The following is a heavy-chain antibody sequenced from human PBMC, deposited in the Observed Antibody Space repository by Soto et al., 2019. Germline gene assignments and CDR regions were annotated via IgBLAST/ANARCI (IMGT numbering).Heavy chain of an antibody. CDR1: GYTFTSYG. Sequence: QVQLVQSGAEVKKPGASVKVSCKASGYTFTSYGISWVRQAPGQGLEWMGWIRAYNGNTNYAQKLQGRVTMTTDTTKRTAQMELSSVGSDDTAVYYWEGDRRTVDVWGEGTTVTVSS. J-gene: IGHJ6*04. V-gene: IGHV1-18*01. CDR3: EGDRRTVDV. CDR2: IRAYNGNT.